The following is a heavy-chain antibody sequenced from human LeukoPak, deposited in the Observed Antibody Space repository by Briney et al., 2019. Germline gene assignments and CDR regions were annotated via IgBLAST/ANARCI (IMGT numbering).Heavy chain of an antibody. CDR1: GFTFSSYA. CDR2: ISGNDGGGST. D-gene: IGHD3-22*01. Sequence: GGSLRLSCAASGFTFSSYAMSWVRQAPGKGLEWVSGISGNDGGGSTYYADSVKGRFTISRDNSKNTLYLQMNSLRSEDTAVYYCAKDRKVRSGISMIVVVTRYAFDIWGQGTMVTVSS. J-gene: IGHJ3*02. CDR3: AKDRKVRSGISMIVVVTRYAFDI. V-gene: IGHV3-23*01.